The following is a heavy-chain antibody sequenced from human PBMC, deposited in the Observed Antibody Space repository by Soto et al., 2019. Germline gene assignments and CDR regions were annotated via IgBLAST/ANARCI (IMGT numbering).Heavy chain of an antibody. CDR1: GFTFSSYG. D-gene: IGHD7-27*01. J-gene: IGHJ4*02. V-gene: IGHV3-30*18. CDR3: AKVAGDSHTPDY. Sequence: GGSLRLSCAASGFTFSSYGMHWVRQAPGKGLEWVAVISYDGSNKYYADSVKGRFTISRDNSKNTLYLQMNSLRAGDTAVYYCAKVAGDSHTPDYWGQGTLVTFSS. CDR2: ISYDGSNK.